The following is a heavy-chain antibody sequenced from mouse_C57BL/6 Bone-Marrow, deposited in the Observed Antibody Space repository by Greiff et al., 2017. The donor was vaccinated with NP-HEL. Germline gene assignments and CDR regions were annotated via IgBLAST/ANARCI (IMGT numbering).Heavy chain of an antibody. CDR2: IDPENGDT. D-gene: IGHD1-1*01. V-gene: IGHV14-4*01. CDR3: TTGGSSPYAMDY. CDR1: GFNIKDDY. J-gene: IGHJ4*01. Sequence: EVKLMESGAELVRPGASVKFSCTVSGFNIKDDYMHWVKQRPEQGLEWIGWIDPENGDTEYASKFQGKATITADTSSNTAYLQLSSLTSEDTAVYYCTTGGSSPYAMDYWGQGTSVTVSS.